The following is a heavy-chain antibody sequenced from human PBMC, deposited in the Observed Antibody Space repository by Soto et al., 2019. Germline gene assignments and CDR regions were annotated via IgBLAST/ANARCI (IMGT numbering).Heavy chain of an antibody. CDR3: AMTWAAADGGFDY. D-gene: IGHD6-13*01. CDR1: GFTFISYG. J-gene: IGHJ4*02. CDR2: IWYDGSNK. Sequence: GGSLRLSCAASGFTFISYGMHWVRQSPGKGLEWVAVIWYDGSNKYYADSVKGRFTISRDNSKNTLYLQMNSLRAEDTAVYYCAMTWAAADGGFDYWGQGTLVTVSS. V-gene: IGHV3-33*01.